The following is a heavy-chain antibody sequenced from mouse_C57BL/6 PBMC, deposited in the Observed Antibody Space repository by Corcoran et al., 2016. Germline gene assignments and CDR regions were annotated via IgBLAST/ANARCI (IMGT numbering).Heavy chain of an antibody. CDR2: IYPRSGNT. V-gene: IGHV1-81*01. CDR1: GYTFTSYG. Sequence: QVQLQQSGAELARPGASVKLSCKASGYTFTSYGISWVKQRTGQGLEWIGEIYPRSGNTYYNEKFKGKATLTADKSSSTAYMELRSLTSEDSAVYFCARDYGSSYSSYFDVWGAGTTVTVSS. CDR3: ARDYGSSYSSYFDV. D-gene: IGHD1-1*01. J-gene: IGHJ1*01.